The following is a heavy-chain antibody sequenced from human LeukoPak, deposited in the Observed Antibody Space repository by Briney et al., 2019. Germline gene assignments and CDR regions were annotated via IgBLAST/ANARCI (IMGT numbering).Heavy chain of an antibody. V-gene: IGHV3-48*03. D-gene: IGHD3-9*01. J-gene: IGHJ4*02. CDR3: ARDPPERYDILTGYYYLDY. Sequence: EGSLRLSCAASGFTFTSYQMNWVRQAPGKRLEWVAYISTSGNTTYYADSVKGRFTISRDNALNSLYLQMNSLRAEDTAVYYCARDPPERYDILTGYYYLDYWGQGTLVTVSS. CDR1: GFTFTSYQ. CDR2: ISTSGNTT.